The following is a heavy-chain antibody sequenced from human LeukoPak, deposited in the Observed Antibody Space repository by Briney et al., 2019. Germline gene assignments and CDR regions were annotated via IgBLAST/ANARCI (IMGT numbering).Heavy chain of an antibody. Sequence: GGSLRLSCTASGFTFGDYAMSWVRQAPGKGLEWVSVIYSGGSTYYADSVKGRFTISRDNSKNTLYLQMNSLRAEDTAVYYCARGTNWDYYYYYMDVWGKGTTVTISS. CDR3: ARGTNWDYYYYYMDV. D-gene: IGHD7-27*01. CDR2: IYSGGST. J-gene: IGHJ6*03. CDR1: GFTFGDYA. V-gene: IGHV3-53*01.